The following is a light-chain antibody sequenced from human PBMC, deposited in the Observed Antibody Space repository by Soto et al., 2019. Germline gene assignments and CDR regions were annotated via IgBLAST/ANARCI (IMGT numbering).Light chain of an antibody. J-gene: IGLJ2*01. Sequence: QPVLTQPPSVSGAPGQRVTISCTRSSSNIGAGYDVHWYQQLPGTAPKLLIYGNSNRPSGVPDRFSASKSGTSASLAITGLQAEDEADYYCQSSDSTLRGVFGGGTKVTVL. CDR3: QSSDSTLRGV. V-gene: IGLV1-40*01. CDR1: SSNIGAGYD. CDR2: GNS.